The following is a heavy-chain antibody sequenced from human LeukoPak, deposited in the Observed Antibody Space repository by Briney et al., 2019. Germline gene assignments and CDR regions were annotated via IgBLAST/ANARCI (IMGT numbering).Heavy chain of an antibody. V-gene: IGHV4-59*01. Sequence: PSETLSLTCTVSGDSISSYYWSWIRQPPGKGLEWIGYLYHNGSTNYNPSLKSRVTISADTSKDQFSLKLASVTAADTAVYYCATGYSSTWYYFDYWGQGTLVTVSS. CDR2: LYHNGST. J-gene: IGHJ4*02. D-gene: IGHD6-13*01. CDR3: ATGYSSTWYYFDY. CDR1: GDSISSYY.